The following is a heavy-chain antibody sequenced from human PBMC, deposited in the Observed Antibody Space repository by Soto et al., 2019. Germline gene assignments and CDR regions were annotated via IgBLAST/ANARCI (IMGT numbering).Heavy chain of an antibody. CDR3: VRDRDPMNREVIMTVGHLRL. V-gene: IGHV3-33*01. D-gene: IGHD3-16*01. CDR2: IWDDGTRR. J-gene: IGHJ2*01. CDR1: GFAFGTYV. Sequence: QVQLAESGGGVVQAGQSLRVSCEASGFAFGTYVMHWVRQAPGKGLEWVALIWDDGTRREYLESVRCRFTISRDNSKNTMDLQMNNLRVEDTALYYCVRDRDPMNREVIMTVGHLRLWGRGTLVSVSS.